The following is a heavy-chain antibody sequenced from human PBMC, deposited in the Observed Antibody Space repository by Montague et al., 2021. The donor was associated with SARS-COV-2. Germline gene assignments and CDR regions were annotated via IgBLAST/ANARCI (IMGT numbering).Heavy chain of an antibody. D-gene: IGHD3-10*01. Sequence: TLSLTCTVSGGSVVIRVSSCTKISHAPTTGLDCLGYNYYRERTYYTPYLSSRGTISVHTSKHQFSLKLSSVTAEDTAVYYCARARRGRGSGSYFDILVNWVELWGQAKTVTVT. CDR1: GGSVVIRVSS. CDR2: NYYRERT. V-gene: IGHV4-31*03. J-gene: IGHJ5*02. CDR3: ARARRGRGSGSYFDILVNWVEL.